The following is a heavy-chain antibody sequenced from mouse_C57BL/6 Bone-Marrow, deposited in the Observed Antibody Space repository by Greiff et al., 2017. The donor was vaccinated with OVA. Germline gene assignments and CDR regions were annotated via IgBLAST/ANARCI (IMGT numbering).Heavy chain of an antibody. CDR2: IYPRSGNT. V-gene: IGHV1-81*01. Sequence: VQLQQSGAELARPGASVKLSCKASGYTFTSYGISWVKQRTGQGLEWIGEIYPRSGNTYYNEQFKGKATLTADKSSSTAYMELRSLTSEDSAVYFCAREGVYYDYDVGWYFDVWGTGTTVTVSS. D-gene: IGHD2-4*01. CDR3: AREGVYYDYDVGWYFDV. CDR1: GYTFTSYG. J-gene: IGHJ1*03.